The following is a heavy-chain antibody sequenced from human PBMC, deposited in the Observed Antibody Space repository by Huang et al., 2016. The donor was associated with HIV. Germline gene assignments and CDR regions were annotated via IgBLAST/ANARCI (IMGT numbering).Heavy chain of an antibody. CDR3: ATVDYYDTSGPQRGYFDN. J-gene: IGHJ4*02. CDR1: GGSFRNFA. D-gene: IGHD3-22*01. V-gene: IGHV1-69*01. Sequence: QVQLVQSGAEVKKPGSSVKVSCQASGGSFRNFAIGWVRQAPGQGLEWMGGSIPTLGTANYAQKCQGRVTIIADEATSTDYMELSSLRAEDTAVYYGATVDYYDTSGPQRGYFDNWGQGTLVTVSS. CDR2: SIPTLGTA.